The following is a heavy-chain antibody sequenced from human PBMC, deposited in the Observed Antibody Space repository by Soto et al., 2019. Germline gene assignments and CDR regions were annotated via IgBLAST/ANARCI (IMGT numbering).Heavy chain of an antibody. CDR3: ARHPRSRTTDSRGPPRYFDL. Sequence: QVQLQESRPGLVKPSETLSLPCTVSGGSVSSGLYFWSWIRQPPGNGLEWFEYNYYSGTINYNPCLRGRVAMSVDTAKNECSLKRISVPAADTAVYSCARHPRSRTTDSRGPPRYFDLWGRGTLVTVSS. CDR1: GGSVSSGLYF. V-gene: IGHV4-61*01. D-gene: IGHD4-4*01. J-gene: IGHJ2*01. CDR2: NYYSGTI.